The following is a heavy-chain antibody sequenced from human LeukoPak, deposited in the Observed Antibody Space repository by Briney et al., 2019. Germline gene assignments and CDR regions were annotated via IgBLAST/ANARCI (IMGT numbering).Heavy chain of an antibody. V-gene: IGHV3-23*01. J-gene: IGHJ4*02. CDR1: GFILNNYS. CDR3: AKTVMVKMYIDY. CDR2: ISGSGRTI. D-gene: IGHD2-15*01. Sequence: GESMRLSCAASGFILNNYSMSWVRQAPEKVLQWISDISGSGRTIEYEASVTGRLTISRVHSKNTLDLQMNSRRAEDPALYYCAKTVMVKMYIDYCGQGSQLTVSS.